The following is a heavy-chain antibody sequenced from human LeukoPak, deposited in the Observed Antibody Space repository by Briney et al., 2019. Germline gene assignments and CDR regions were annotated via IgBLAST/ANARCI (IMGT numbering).Heavy chain of an antibody. J-gene: IGHJ3*02. CDR3: ARDRSPRGAFDI. CDR1: GGSISSGGYS. Sequence: PSETLSLTCTVSGGSISSGGYSWSWIRQHPGKGLEWIGYIYYSGSTYYNPSLKSRVTISVDTSKNQFSLKLSSVTAADTAVYYCARDRSPRGAFDIWGQGTMVTVSS. V-gene: IGHV4-31*03. CDR2: IYYSGST.